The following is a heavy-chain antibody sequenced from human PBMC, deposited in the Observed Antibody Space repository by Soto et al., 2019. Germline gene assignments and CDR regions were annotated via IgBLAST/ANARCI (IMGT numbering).Heavy chain of an antibody. CDR2: TSSSGDRT. V-gene: IGHV3-23*01. Sequence: PGGSLRLSCAASGFTFSSYAMNWVRQAPGKGLEWVSATSSSGDRTYYADSVKGRFTISRDNSKNTLYLQVNSLRADDTAVYYCAKSNLYCSGTSCYVFDFWGQGTLVTVSS. D-gene: IGHD2-2*01. CDR3: AKSNLYCSGTSCYVFDF. CDR1: GFTFSSYA. J-gene: IGHJ4*02.